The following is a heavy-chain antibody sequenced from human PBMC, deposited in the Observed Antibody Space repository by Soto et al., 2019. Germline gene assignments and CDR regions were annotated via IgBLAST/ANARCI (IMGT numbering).Heavy chain of an antibody. CDR1: GFSFSNFA. V-gene: IGHV3-30*18. CDR3: AKDISSYAGGYTYYFGC. J-gene: IGHJ4*02. CDR2: ISSDGSKK. Sequence: QVELVESGGGVVQPGTSLRLSCAASGFSFSNFAMHWVRQAPGKGLEWVAVISSDGSKKYHIDSVKGRFTISRDNSKNTLDLQMNSLRAEDTAVYYCAKDISSYAGGYTYYFGCWGQGSPVTVSS. D-gene: IGHD1-26*01.